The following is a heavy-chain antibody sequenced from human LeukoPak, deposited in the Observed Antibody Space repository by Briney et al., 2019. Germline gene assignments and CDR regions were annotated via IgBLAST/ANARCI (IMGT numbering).Heavy chain of an antibody. CDR1: GFTFTNSA. V-gene: IGHV1-58*02. Sequence: SVKVSCKASGFTFTNSAMQWVRQARGQRLEWLGWIVVGSGSTKYAQNFQERVTITRDTSTSTAYMELSSLSSEDTAVYFCAANRNTGMVAVNANWFDPWGQGTLVTVSS. J-gene: IGHJ5*02. CDR3: AANRNTGMVAVNANWFDP. CDR2: IVVGSGST. D-gene: IGHD5-18*01.